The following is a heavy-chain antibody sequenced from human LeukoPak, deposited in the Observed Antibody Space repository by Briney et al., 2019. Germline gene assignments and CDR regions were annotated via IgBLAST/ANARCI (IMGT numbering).Heavy chain of an antibody. D-gene: IGHD3-3*01. J-gene: IGHJ3*02. CDR3: ARESPVRFLEWLLGAFDI. CDR2: IYTSGST. Sequence: SETLSLTCTVSGGSISSYYWSWIRQPAGKGLEWIGRIYTSGSTNYNPSLKSRVTISVDTSKNQFSLKLSSVTAADTAVYYCARESPVRFLEWLLGAFDIWGQGTMVTVSS. CDR1: GGSISSYY. V-gene: IGHV4-4*07.